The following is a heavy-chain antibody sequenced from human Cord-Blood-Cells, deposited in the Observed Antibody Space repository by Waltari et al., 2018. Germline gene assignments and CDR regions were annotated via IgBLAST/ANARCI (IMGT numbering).Heavy chain of an antibody. Sequence: QLQLQESGPGLVKPSETLSLTCTVSGGSISSSSYYWGWIRQPPGKGLEWIGSIYYSGSTYYNPSLKSRVTISVDTSKNQFSLKLSSVTAADTAVYYCARRRSSSWYIGYYFDYWGQGTLVTVSS. CDR3: ARRRSSSWYIGYYFDY. D-gene: IGHD6-13*01. V-gene: IGHV4-39*01. J-gene: IGHJ4*02. CDR1: GGSISSSSYY. CDR2: IYYSGST.